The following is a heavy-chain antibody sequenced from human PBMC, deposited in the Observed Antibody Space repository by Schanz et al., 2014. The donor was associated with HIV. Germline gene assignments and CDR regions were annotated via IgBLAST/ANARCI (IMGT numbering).Heavy chain of an antibody. CDR1: GFTFGDHY. V-gene: IGHV3-11*01. J-gene: IGHJ6*02. Sequence: VQLVESGGGLVKPGGSLSLSCVASGFTFGDHYMTWIRQAPGKGLEWVAHITGPGDTMYYADSVKGRFTISRDNAKNSLNLQLKSLRAEDTAVYYCARDGGYCSRTSCPLHVWGQGTSVTVSS. CDR2: ITGPGDTM. CDR3: ARDGGYCSRTSCPLHV. D-gene: IGHD2-2*01.